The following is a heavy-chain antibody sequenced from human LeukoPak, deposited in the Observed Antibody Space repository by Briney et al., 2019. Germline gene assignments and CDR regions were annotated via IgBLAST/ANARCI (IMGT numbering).Heavy chain of an antibody. J-gene: IGHJ4*02. CDR1: GGTFSSYA. CDR3: AREGIAARLFSYFDY. D-gene: IGHD6-6*01. V-gene: IGHV1-69*13. CDR2: IIPIFGTA. Sequence: RASVNVSCTASGGTFSSYAISWVRQAPGQGLEWMGGIIPIFGTANYAQKFQGRVTITADESTSTAYMELSSLRSEDTAVYYCAREGIAARLFSYFDYWGQGTLVTVSS.